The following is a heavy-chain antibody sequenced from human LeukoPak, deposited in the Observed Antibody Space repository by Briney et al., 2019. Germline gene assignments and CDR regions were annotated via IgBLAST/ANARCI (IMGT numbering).Heavy chain of an antibody. Sequence: ASVKVSCKASGYTFSGYYMHWVRQAPGQGLEWMGWINPNSGGTNYAQKFQGRVTMTRDTSISTAYMELSRLRSDDSAVYYCARGGDGYNAIDYWGQGTLVTVSS. V-gene: IGHV1-2*02. D-gene: IGHD5-24*01. CDR2: INPNSGGT. CDR3: ARGGDGYNAIDY. J-gene: IGHJ4*02. CDR1: GYTFSGYY.